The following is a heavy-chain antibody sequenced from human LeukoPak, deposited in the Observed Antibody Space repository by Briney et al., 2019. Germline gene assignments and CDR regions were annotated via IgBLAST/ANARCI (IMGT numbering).Heavy chain of an antibody. J-gene: IGHJ4*02. Sequence: PSQTLSLTCVISGDTVSSNIAAWNWIRQSPWRGLEWLGRTYYKSKWYDDSAISVRSRTTINADTSKNQFSLHLNSVTPEDTAVYFCARGWDGDLVSLFEYWGQGILVTVSS. CDR2: TYYKSKWYD. D-gene: IGHD1-26*01. CDR3: ARGWDGDLVSLFEY. CDR1: GDTVSSNIAA. V-gene: IGHV6-1*01.